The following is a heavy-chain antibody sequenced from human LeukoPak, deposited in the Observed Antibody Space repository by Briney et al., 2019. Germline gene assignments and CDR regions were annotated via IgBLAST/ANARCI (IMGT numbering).Heavy chain of an antibody. CDR2: ISGSGGST. J-gene: IGHJ4*02. CDR1: GFTFSSYA. CDR3: AKAQHNPYCGGDCYSGLDY. Sequence: GGSLRLSCAASGFTFSSYAMSWVRQAPGKGLEWVSAISGSGGSTYYADSVKGRFTISRDNSKNTLYLQMNSLRVEDTAVYYCAKAQHNPYCGGDCYSGLDYWGQGTLVTVSS. D-gene: IGHD2-21*02. V-gene: IGHV3-23*01.